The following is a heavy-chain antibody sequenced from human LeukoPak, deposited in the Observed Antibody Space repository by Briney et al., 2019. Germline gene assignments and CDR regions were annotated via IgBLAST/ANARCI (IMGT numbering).Heavy chain of an antibody. D-gene: IGHD3-22*01. CDR1: GGSFSGYY. CDR3: AREQRSGYYLNWFDP. Sequence: SETLSLTCAVYGGSFSGYYWSWIRQPAGKGLEWIGRIYTSGSTNYNPSLKSRVTISVDTSKNQFSLKLSSVTAADTAVYYCAREQRSGYYLNWFDPWGQGTLVTVSS. CDR2: IYTSGST. J-gene: IGHJ5*02. V-gene: IGHV4-4*07.